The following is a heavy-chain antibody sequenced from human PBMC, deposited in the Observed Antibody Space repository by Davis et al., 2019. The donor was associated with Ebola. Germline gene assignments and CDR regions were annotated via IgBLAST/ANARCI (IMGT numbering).Heavy chain of an antibody. Sequence: GESLKISCAASGFSFSDYYMSWLRQAPGKGLEWVVYISISSGFTNYADPVKGRFTISRDNAKNKLYPQMNSLRAEDTAVYYCARGPRKMATTNFDYWGQGTLVTVSS. CDR1: GFSFSDYY. CDR2: ISISSGFT. D-gene: IGHD5-24*01. V-gene: IGHV3-11*06. CDR3: ARGPRKMATTNFDY. J-gene: IGHJ4*02.